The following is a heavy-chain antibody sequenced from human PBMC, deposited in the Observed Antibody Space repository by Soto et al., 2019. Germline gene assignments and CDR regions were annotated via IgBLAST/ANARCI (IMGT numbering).Heavy chain of an antibody. J-gene: IGHJ5*01. V-gene: IGHV3-23*01. CDR2: ISGGGDTT. CDR1: GFTFSSYG. D-gene: IGHD2-8*01. Sequence: EVPLLESGGGLVQPGGSLRLTCAASGFTFSSYGISWIRLSPGKGLEWVSVISGGGDTTYYTPSVKGRFTISRDDFRNTLYLQMNSLRTEDTAIYYCAKLRDFVVLPAGILDSWGPGTLVTVSS. CDR3: AKLRDFVVLPAGILDS.